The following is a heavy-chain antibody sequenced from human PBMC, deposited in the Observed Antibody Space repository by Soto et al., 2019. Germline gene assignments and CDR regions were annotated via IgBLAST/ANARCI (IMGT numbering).Heavy chain of an antibody. CDR1: GYTITSYA. V-gene: IGHV1-3*01. CDR2: INAGNGNT. J-gene: IGHJ4*02. CDR3: ARLSGITGTDEHYGDYVIGADY. D-gene: IGHD1-20*01. Sequence: GASVKVSCKASGYTITSYAMHWVRQAHGQRLEWMGWINAGNGNTKYSQKFQGRVTITRDTSASTAYMELSSLRSEDTAVYYCARLSGITGTDEHYGDYVIGADYWGQGTLVTVSS.